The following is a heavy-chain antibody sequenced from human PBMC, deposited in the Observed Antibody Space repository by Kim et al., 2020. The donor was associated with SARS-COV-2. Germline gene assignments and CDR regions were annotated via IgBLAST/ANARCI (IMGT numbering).Heavy chain of an antibody. CDR3: ARLGGEGESGWYQEALDN. CDR2: IYHSGST. Sequence: SETLSLTCSVSGYSISSGYYWGWIRQPPGKGLEWIGIIYHSGSTYDNPSLRSRVTISIDTSKNQFSLSLRSGTAADTAVYYCARLGGEGESGWYQEALDNWGQGALVTVSP. J-gene: IGHJ4*02. V-gene: IGHV4-38-2*01. CDR1: GYSISSGYY. D-gene: IGHD6-19*01.